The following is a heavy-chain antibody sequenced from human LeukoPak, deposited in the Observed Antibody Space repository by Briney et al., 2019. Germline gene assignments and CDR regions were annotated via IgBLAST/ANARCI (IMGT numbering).Heavy chain of an antibody. CDR3: ARDGAAADFDY. CDR1: GGTFSSYA. D-gene: IGHD2-2*01. Sequence: VASVKVSCKASGGTFSSYAISWVRQAPGQGLEWMGGIIPIFGTANYAQKFQGRVTITADESTSTAYMELSSLRSEDTAVYYCARDGAAADFDYWGQGTLVTVSS. CDR2: IIPIFGTA. J-gene: IGHJ4*02. V-gene: IGHV1-69*13.